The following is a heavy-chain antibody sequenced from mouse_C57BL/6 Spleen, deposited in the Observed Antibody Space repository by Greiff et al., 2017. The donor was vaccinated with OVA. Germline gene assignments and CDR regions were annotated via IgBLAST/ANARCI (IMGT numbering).Heavy chain of an antibody. CDR1: GYTFTSYG. Sequence: QVQLKESGAELARPGASVKLSCKASGYTFTSYGISWVKQRTGQGLEWIGEIYPRSGNTYYNEKFKGKATLTADKSSSTAYMELRSLTSEDSAVYFCAREELGRGYAMDYWGQGTSVTGSS. J-gene: IGHJ4*01. V-gene: IGHV1-81*01. D-gene: IGHD4-1*01. CDR3: AREELGRGYAMDY. CDR2: IYPRSGNT.